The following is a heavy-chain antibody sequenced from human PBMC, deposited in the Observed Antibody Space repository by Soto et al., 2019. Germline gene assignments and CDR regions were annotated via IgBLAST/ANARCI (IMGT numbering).Heavy chain of an antibody. V-gene: IGHV3-30-3*01. CDR2: MSYDGART. D-gene: IGHD6-13*01. J-gene: IGHJ4*02. CDR3: VRDTMRASAAASLDY. Sequence: GGSLRLSCATSGFTFTSFTMHWVRQAPGKGLEWIAVMSYDGARTDYADAVKGRFTISRDNSERTLHLHMSSLRVDDTAVYFCVRDTMRASAAASLDYWGQGTQVTVSS. CDR1: GFTFTSFT.